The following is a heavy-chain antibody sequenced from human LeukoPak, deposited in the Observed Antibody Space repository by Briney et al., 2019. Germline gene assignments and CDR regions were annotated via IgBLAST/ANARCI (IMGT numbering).Heavy chain of an antibody. J-gene: IGHJ3*02. Sequence: SETLSLTCTVSGGSISSSSYYWGWIRQPPGKGLEWIGSIYYSGSTYDNPALKSRVTISVDTSKNQFSLKLSSVTAADTAVYYCARDSSREWEGGAFDIWGQGTMVTVSS. CDR3: ARDSSREWEGGAFDI. D-gene: IGHD1-26*01. CDR1: GGSISSSSYY. CDR2: IYYSGST. V-gene: IGHV4-39*07.